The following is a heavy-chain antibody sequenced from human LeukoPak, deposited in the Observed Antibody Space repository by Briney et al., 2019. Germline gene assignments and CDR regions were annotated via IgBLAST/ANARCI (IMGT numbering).Heavy chain of an antibody. Sequence: PGGSLRLSCAASRFTFSSYGMHWVRQAPGKGLEWVAVISYDGSNKYYADSVKGRFTISRDNSKNTLYLQMNSLRAEDTAVYYCAKDVYYGMDVWGQGTTVTVSS. V-gene: IGHV3-30*18. CDR2: ISYDGSNK. CDR1: RFTFSSYG. CDR3: AKDVYYGMDV. J-gene: IGHJ6*02.